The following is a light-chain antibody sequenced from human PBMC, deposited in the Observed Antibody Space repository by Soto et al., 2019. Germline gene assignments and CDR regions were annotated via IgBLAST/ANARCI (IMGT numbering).Light chain of an antibody. CDR1: QSVSSD. Sequence: IVLTQSPATLSLSPGERATLSCRASQSVSSDLAWYQQKPGQAPRLLIYDASNRATGIPARFRGSGSETDFSLTISSLEPEDFAVYYCQQRSNWPPYTFGQGTKLEIK. CDR3: QQRSNWPPYT. J-gene: IGKJ2*01. V-gene: IGKV3-11*01. CDR2: DAS.